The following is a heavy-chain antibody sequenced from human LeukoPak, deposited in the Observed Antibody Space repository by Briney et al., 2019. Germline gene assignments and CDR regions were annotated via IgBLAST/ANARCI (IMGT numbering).Heavy chain of an antibody. J-gene: IGHJ4*02. Sequence: GRSLRLSCAASGFTFSSYGMYWVRQAPGKGLEWVAGISYDGSNKYYAESVKGRFTLSRDNSKNTLYLQMNSLRPEDTAVYYCANGRVAVGGEPSAEFDYWGPGTLVTVSS. CDR3: ANGRVAVGGEPSAEFDY. CDR2: ISYDGSNK. D-gene: IGHD6-19*01. V-gene: IGHV3-30*18. CDR1: GFTFSSYG.